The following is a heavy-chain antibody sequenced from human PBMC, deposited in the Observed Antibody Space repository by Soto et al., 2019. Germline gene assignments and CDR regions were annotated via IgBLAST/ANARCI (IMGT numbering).Heavy chain of an antibody. V-gene: IGHV1-46*01. CDR2: INPSGGST. CDR3: ARDAVRVVPAAISTYYYYGMDV. Sequence: ASVKVSCKASGYTFTSYYMHWVRQAPGQGLEWMGIINPSGGSTSYAQKFQGRVTMTRDTSTSTVYMELSSLRSEDTAVYYRARDAVRVVPAAISTYYYYGMDVWGQGATVTVSS. D-gene: IGHD2-2*01. J-gene: IGHJ6*02. CDR1: GYTFTSYY.